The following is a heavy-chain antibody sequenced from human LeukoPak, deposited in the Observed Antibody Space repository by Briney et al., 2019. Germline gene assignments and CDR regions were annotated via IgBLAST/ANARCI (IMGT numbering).Heavy chain of an antibody. CDR1: GFTFSSYG. CDR3: AKGAGCSGGSCYPEGPYYFDY. J-gene: IGHJ4*02. Sequence: GGSLRLSCAASGFTFSSYGMHWVRQAPGKGLEWVAVISYDGSNKYYADSVKARFTISRDNSKNTLYLQMNSLRAEDTAVYYCAKGAGCSGGSCYPEGPYYFDYWGQGTLVTVSS. V-gene: IGHV3-30*18. CDR2: ISYDGSNK. D-gene: IGHD2-15*01.